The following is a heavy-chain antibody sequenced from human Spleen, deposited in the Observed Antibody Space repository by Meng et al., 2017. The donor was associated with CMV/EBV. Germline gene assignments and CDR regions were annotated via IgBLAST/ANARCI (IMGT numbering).Heavy chain of an antibody. CDR1: GYTFTSYG. D-gene: IGHD1-26*01. J-gene: IGHJ4*02. CDR3: ARDDSGTYYRLFDY. Sequence: KASGYTFTSYGISWVRQAPGQGLEWMGWISAYNGNTNYAQKFQGRVTMTTDTSTSTAYMELRSLRSDDTAVYYCARDDSGTYYRLFDYWGQGTLVTVSS. CDR2: ISAYNGNT. V-gene: IGHV1-18*01.